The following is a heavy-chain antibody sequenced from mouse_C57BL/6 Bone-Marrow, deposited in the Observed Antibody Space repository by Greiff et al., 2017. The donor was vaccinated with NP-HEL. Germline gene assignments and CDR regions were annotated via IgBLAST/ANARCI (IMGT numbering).Heavy chain of an antibody. V-gene: IGHV5-4*03. CDR3: ARWGYDHEDYFDY. D-gene: IGHD2-4*01. Sequence: DVKLVESGGGLVKPGGSLKLSCAASGFTFSSYAMSWVRQTPEKRLEWVATISDGGSYTYYPDNVKGRFTLSRDNAKNNLYLQMSHLKSEDTAMYYCARWGYDHEDYFDYWGQGTTLTVSS. CDR1: GFTFSSYA. J-gene: IGHJ2*01. CDR2: ISDGGSYT.